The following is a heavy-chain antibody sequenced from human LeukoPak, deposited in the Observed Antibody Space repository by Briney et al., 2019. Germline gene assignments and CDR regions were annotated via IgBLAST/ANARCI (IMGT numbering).Heavy chain of an antibody. CDR3: ARDPILLRYGSGSYLP. CDR1: GGSISSGDYY. V-gene: IGHV4-30-4*01. CDR2: IYYSGST. Sequence: PSETLSLTCTVSGGSISSGDYYWSWIRQPPGKGLEWIGYIYYSGSTYYNPSLKSRVTISVDTSKNQFSLKLSSVTAADTAVYYCARDPILLRYGSGSYLPWGRGTLVTVSS. J-gene: IGHJ5*02. D-gene: IGHD3-10*01.